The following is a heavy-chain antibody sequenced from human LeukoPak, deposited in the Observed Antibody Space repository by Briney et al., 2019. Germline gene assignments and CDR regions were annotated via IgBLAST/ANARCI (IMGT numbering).Heavy chain of an antibody. Sequence: GGSLRLSCAASGFTVSSNYMNWVRQAPGKGLEWVSIIYSGGSTYYADSVKGRFTISRDNSKNTLYLQMNSLRADDTAVYYCARDQEPDYYTPYGMDVWGQGTTVTVSS. CDR2: IYSGGST. CDR3: ARDQEPDYYTPYGMDV. J-gene: IGHJ6*02. V-gene: IGHV3-53*01. D-gene: IGHD3-3*01. CDR1: GFTVSSNY.